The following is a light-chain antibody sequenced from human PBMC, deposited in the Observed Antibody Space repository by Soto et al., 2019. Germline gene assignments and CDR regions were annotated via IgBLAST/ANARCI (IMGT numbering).Light chain of an antibody. J-gene: IGLJ1*01. CDR2: DVT. CDR3: NSYTSSSTYV. CDR1: SREVDGFNY. Sequence: QSVLTQPASVSGSPGQSITISCTGTSREVDGFNYVSWYQQHPGKATKLMIYDVTNRPSGFSYRFSGSKSGNTASLTISGLQAEDEADYYCNSYTSSSTYVFGNGTKVTVL. V-gene: IGLV2-14*03.